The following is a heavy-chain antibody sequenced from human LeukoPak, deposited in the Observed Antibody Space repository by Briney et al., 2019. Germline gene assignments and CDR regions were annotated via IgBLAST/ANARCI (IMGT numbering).Heavy chain of an antibody. Sequence: GASVSVPCKASGYTFTGYYMHWVRQAPGQGLEWMGWINPNSGGTNYAQKFQGRVTMTRDTSISTAYMELSRLRSDDTAVYYCARPEGDFWSGYYPSPFDYWGQGTLVTVSS. CDR1: GYTFTGYY. V-gene: IGHV1-2*02. CDR2: INPNSGGT. D-gene: IGHD3-3*01. J-gene: IGHJ4*02. CDR3: ARPEGDFWSGYYPSPFDY.